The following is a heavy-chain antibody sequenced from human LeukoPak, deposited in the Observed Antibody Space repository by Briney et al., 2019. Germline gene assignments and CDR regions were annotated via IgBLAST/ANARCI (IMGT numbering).Heavy chain of an antibody. V-gene: IGHV1-69*06. D-gene: IGHD1-7*01. Sequence: GASVKVSCKASGGTFSSYAISWVRQAPGQGLEWMGGIIPIFGTANYAQKFQGRVTITADKSTSTAYMELSSLRSEDTAVYYCARVRSRNYVPTNWFDPWGQGTLVTVSS. J-gene: IGHJ5*02. CDR2: IIPIFGTA. CDR1: GGTFSSYA. CDR3: ARVRSRNYVPTNWFDP.